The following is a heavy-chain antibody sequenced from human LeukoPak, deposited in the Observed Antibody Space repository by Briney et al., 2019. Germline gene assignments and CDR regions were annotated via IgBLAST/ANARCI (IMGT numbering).Heavy chain of an antibody. CDR2: ISSSSSYI. Sequence: GGSLRLSCAASGFTFSSYSMNWVRQAPGKGLEWVSSISSSSSYIYYADSVKGRFTISRDNAKNSLYLQMNSLRAEDTAVYYCARDPIAVAGTSDYWGQGTLDTVSS. CDR3: ARDPIAVAGTSDY. D-gene: IGHD6-19*01. CDR1: GFTFSSYS. V-gene: IGHV3-21*01. J-gene: IGHJ4*02.